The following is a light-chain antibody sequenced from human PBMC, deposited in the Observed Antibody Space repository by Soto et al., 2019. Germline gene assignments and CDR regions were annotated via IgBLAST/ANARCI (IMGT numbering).Light chain of an antibody. CDR2: EGS. CDR3: CSYAGSSTPVV. Sequence: QPVLTQPASVSGSPGQSITISCTGTSSDVGSYNLVSWYQQHPGIAPKLMIYEGSKRPSGVSNRFSGSKSGNTASLTISGLQAEDEADYYCCSYAGSSTPVVFGGGTKVTVL. J-gene: IGLJ2*01. V-gene: IGLV2-23*01. CDR1: SSDVGSYNL.